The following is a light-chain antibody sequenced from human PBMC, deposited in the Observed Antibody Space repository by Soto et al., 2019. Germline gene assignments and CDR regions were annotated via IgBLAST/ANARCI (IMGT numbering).Light chain of an antibody. V-gene: IGLV2-11*01. CDR2: YVT. J-gene: IGLJ1*01. CDR3: CSYEGKFF. CDR1: SSDIGVSRS. Sequence: QSALTQTRAVSGSPGQSVTIYCTGTSSDIGVSRSVSWYQQHPGKAPKLLISYVTKRPSGVPYRFSRSKSDNTASLILSGLQADDEPDYYCCSYEGKFFFGTGTKVTVL.